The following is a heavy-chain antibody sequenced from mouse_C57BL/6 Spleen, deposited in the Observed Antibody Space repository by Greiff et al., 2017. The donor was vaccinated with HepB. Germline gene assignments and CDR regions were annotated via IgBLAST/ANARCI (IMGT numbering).Heavy chain of an antibody. CDR2: ISDGGSYT. CDR1: GFTFSSYA. Sequence: MLVESGGGLVKPGGSLKLSCAASGFTFSSYAMSWVRQTPEKRLEWVATISDGGSYTYYPDNVKGRFTISRDNAKNNLYLQMSHLKSEDTAMYYCARDDYGKGYWYFDVWGTGTTVTVSS. D-gene: IGHD2-1*01. V-gene: IGHV5-4*03. J-gene: IGHJ1*03. CDR3: ARDDYGKGYWYFDV.